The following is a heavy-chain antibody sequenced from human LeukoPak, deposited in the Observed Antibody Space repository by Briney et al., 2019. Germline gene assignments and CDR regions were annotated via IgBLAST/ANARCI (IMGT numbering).Heavy chain of an antibody. Sequence: PGGSLRLSCATSGFTFSSYAMSWVRQAPGKGLEWVSALRGGGVSTYYTDSVKGRFTISRDNSKNTLYLQMHSLRADDTAVYYCAKGWFGESLYYYYMDVWGKGTTVTVSS. V-gene: IGHV3-23*01. D-gene: IGHD3-10*01. CDR3: AKGWFGESLYYYYMDV. CDR1: GFTFSSYA. J-gene: IGHJ6*03. CDR2: LRGGGVST.